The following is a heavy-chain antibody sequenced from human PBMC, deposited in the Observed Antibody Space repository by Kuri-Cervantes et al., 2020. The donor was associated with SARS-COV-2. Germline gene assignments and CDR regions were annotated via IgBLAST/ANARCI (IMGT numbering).Heavy chain of an antibody. V-gene: IGHV3-30-3*01. J-gene: IGHJ4*02. CDR3: AKDRVGVLDS. CDR1: GFDFSRSA. CDR2: ISYDGNNK. Sequence: GESLKISCAASGFDFSRSAMHRVRQAPGKGLEWVAVISYDGNNKNCTASGKGRFTISRDNSRNTLYLQMRSLRTEDTAFYYCAKDRVGVLDSWGQGTLVTVSS. D-gene: IGHD2-8*01.